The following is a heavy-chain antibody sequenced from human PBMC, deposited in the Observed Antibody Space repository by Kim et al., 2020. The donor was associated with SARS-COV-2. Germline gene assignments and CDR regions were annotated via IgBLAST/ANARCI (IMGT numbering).Heavy chain of an antibody. J-gene: IGHJ5*01. Sequence: SVKVSCKASGGAFTNYVIIWVRQAPGQGLEWMGMIIPMFGTTKYAQNFQGRVTITADESTSTAYMELSSLISEDTAVYYCAIQRDGFNQALDSWGQGTRVTVSS. CDR2: IIPMFGTT. V-gene: IGHV1-69*13. CDR1: GGAFTNYV. D-gene: IGHD5-12*01. CDR3: AIQRDGFNQALDS.